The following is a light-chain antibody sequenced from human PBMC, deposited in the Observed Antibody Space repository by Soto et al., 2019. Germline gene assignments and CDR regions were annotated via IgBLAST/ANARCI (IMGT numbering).Light chain of an antibody. V-gene: IGKV2D-29*01. CDR1: QSLRHKDGKTY. J-gene: IGKJ4*01. CDR3: MQSIEVPLT. Sequence: IVMTQTPRSLSVTPGQPASISCKSSQSLRHKDGKTYLNWYRQKPGQPPQLLINEFSNRVSGVPDRFSGSGSGTEFTLKISRVEAEDVGVYYCMQSIEVPLTFGGGTKVEMK. CDR2: EFS.